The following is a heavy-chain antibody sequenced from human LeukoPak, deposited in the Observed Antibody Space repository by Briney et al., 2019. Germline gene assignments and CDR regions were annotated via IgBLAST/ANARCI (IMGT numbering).Heavy chain of an antibody. D-gene: IGHD1-26*01. CDR2: IYYSGST. V-gene: IGHV4-39*06. J-gene: IGHJ5*02. Sequence: SETLSLTCTVSGGSISSSSYYWGWIRQPPGKGLEWIGSIYYSGSTYYNPSLKCRFTISFDTSQNQFALHLNSVPAADTAVYYCATEKWGSNWFAPWGQGTLVTVSS. CDR3: ATEKWGSNWFAP. CDR1: GGSISSSSYY.